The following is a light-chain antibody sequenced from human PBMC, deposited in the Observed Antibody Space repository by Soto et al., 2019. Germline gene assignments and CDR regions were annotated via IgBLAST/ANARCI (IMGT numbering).Light chain of an antibody. CDR3: RQCHSYCT. CDR1: QSISSW. CDR2: DAS. V-gene: IGKV1-5*01. J-gene: IGKJ1*01. Sequence: EIEMTQSPATLSLSVGERATISCRASQSISSWLAWYQQKPGKAPKLLIYDASNLESGVPTRFSGSGSGTEFTRTLSSLHFEDFETHYCRQCHSYCTFGQGTKLDI.